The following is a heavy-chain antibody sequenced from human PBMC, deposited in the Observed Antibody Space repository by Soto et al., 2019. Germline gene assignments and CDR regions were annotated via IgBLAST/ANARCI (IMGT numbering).Heavy chain of an antibody. Sequence: QVQLVQSGAEVKKPGSSVRVSCKASGGTFNNYGVNWVRQAPGQGLEWMGGVVPLFGAANYAQKFQGRVTITADASTSVVYMQLSSLRSEDTAVYYCAREQHDPYDACGYYFNWFDPWGQGTLVTVSS. CDR2: VVPLFGAA. CDR1: GGTFNNYG. V-gene: IGHV1-69*01. D-gene: IGHD3-22*01. CDR3: AREQHDPYDACGYYFNWFDP. J-gene: IGHJ5*02.